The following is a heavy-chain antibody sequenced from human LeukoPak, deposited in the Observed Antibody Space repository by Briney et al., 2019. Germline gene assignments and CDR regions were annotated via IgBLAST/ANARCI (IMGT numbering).Heavy chain of an antibody. J-gene: IGHJ6*02. D-gene: IGHD1-7*01. CDR2: MNPNSGNT. CDR3: AASNSIRAVYYYYYGMDV. V-gene: IGHV1-8*01. Sequence: GASVKVSCKASGYTFTSYDINWVRQATGQGLEWMGWMNPNSGNTGYAQKFQGRVTMTGNTSISTAYMELSSLRSEDTAVYYCAASNSIRAVYYYYYGMDVWGQGTTVTVSS. CDR1: GYTFTSYD.